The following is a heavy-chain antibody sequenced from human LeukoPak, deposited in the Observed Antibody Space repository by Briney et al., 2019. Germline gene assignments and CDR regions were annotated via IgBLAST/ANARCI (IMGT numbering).Heavy chain of an antibody. Sequence: GGSLRLSCAASRFSFSSYWMTWVRQAPGKGLEWVANINGDGSEMYYVDSVKGRFTISRDNAKNSLYLQMNSLRAEDTALYYCARSRYGDCIDYWGQGTLVTVSS. CDR3: ARSRYGDCIDY. D-gene: IGHD4-17*01. J-gene: IGHJ4*02. V-gene: IGHV3-7*01. CDR1: RFSFSSYW. CDR2: INGDGSEM.